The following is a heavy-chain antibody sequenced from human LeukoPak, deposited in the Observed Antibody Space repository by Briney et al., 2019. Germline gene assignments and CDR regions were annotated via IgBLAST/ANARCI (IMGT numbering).Heavy chain of an antibody. CDR3: ARDGPDYYDSSGYYNWFDP. J-gene: IGHJ5*02. CDR2: MNPNSGNT. D-gene: IGHD3-22*01. CDR1: GYTFTSYD. Sequence: ASVKVSCKASGYTFTSYDINWGRQATGQGLEWMGWMNPNSGNTGYTQKFQGRGTMTRNTSISTADMELSSLRSEDTAVYYCARDGPDYYDSSGYYNWFDPWGKGTLVTVSS. V-gene: IGHV1-8*01.